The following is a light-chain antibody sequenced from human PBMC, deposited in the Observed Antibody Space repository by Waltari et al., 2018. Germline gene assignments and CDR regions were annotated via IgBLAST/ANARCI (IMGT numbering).Light chain of an antibody. CDR1: SSDVGAYNY. CDR2: EVS. Sequence: QSALTQPASVSGSPGQSITISCTGTSSDVGAYNYVSWYQQHPGKAPKLMIYEVSNRPSWVSNRFSGSKSGNTASLTSAGLQAEDEADYYGSSYTSSSAPGVFGTGTRVTVL. V-gene: IGLV2-14*01. J-gene: IGLJ1*01. CDR3: SSYTSSSAPGV.